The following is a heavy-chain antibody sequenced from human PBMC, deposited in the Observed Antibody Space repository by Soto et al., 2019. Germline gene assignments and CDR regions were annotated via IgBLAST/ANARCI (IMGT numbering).Heavy chain of an antibody. CDR2: IYYSGST. Sequence: QVQLQESGPGLVKPSETPSLTCTVSGGSISSYYWSWFRQPPGKGLEWIGYIYYSGSTNYNPSLKSRVTISVDTSNNQFSLKLSSVTAADTAVYYCARRWGAAFDYWGQGTLVTVSS. CDR1: GGSISSYY. J-gene: IGHJ4*02. V-gene: IGHV4-59*08. D-gene: IGHD1-26*01. CDR3: ARRWGAAFDY.